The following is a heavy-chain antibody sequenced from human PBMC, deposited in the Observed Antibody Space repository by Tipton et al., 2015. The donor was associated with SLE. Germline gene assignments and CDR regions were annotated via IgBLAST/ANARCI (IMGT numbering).Heavy chain of an antibody. D-gene: IGHD6-6*01. J-gene: IGHJ4*02. Sequence: SLRLSCAASGFTVSRYYMTWVRQAPGKGLEWVSLIYSGGSIYYADAVRSRFTISRDNSKNTVYLQMNSLRVDDTALYYCARYSAAREVYFDYWGQGTLVTVSS. V-gene: IGHV3-53*01. CDR3: ARYSAAREVYFDY. CDR2: IYSGGSI. CDR1: GFTVSRYY.